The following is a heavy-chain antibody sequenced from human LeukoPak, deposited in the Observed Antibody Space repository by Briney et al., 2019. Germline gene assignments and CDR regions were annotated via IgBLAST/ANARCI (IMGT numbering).Heavy chain of an antibody. CDR1: GFTLSSYG. V-gene: IGHV3-74*01. CDR3: ARSHYYDSSGYFSYYYGLDV. Sequence: PGGPLRLLCGACGFTLSSYGKHWVPHAPGKGRLWVSRINSDGSSARHADSVKGRFTISRDNAKNTLYQQMNSLRTEDTAVYYCARSHYYDSSGYFSYYYGLDVWGQGTTVTVSS. CDR2: INSDGSSA. D-gene: IGHD3-22*01. J-gene: IGHJ6*02.